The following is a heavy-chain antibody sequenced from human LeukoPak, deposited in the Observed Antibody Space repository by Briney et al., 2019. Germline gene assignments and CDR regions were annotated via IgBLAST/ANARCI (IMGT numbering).Heavy chain of an antibody. CDR1: GFTFSSYA. V-gene: IGHV3-23*01. CDR2: IRGSGDNT. Sequence: PGGSLRLSCAASGFTFSSYAMSWVRQAPGKGLEWVSGIRGSGDNTYYADSVKGRFTVSRDNSKNTLYLQMNSLRAEDTAVYYCARDPGAFPYFFDYWGQGTLVTVSS. J-gene: IGHJ4*02. CDR3: ARDPGAFPYFFDY. D-gene: IGHD4/OR15-4a*01.